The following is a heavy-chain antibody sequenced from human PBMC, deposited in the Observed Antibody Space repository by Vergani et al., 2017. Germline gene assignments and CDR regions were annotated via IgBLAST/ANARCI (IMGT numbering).Heavy chain of an antibody. J-gene: IGHJ5*02. CDR3: ARGQDIVVVVAENWFDP. D-gene: IGHD2-15*01. CDR1: GGTFSSYA. V-gene: IGHV1-69*01. CDR2: IIPIFGTA. Sequence: QVQLVQSGAEVEKPGSSVKVSCKASGGTFSSYAISWVRQAPGQGLEWMGGIIPIFGTANYAQKFQGRVTITADESTSTAYMELSSLRSEDTAVYYCARGQDIVVVVAENWFDPWGQGTLVTVSS.